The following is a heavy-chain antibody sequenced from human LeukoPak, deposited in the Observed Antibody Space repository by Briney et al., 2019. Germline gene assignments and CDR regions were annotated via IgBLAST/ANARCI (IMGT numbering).Heavy chain of an antibody. V-gene: IGHV3-23*01. CDR2: ISGSGGST. CDR1: GFTVSSNY. J-gene: IGHJ4*02. D-gene: IGHD5-18*01. CDR3: AKCGLQYSYGLRSGFDY. Sequence: GGSLRLSCAASGFTVSSNYMSWVRQAPGKGLEWVSAISGSGGSTYYADSVKGRFTISRDNSKNTLYLQMNSLRAEDTAVYYCAKCGLQYSYGLRSGFDYWGQGTLVTVSS.